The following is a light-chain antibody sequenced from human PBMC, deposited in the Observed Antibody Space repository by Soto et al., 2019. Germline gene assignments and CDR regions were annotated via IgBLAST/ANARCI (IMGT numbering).Light chain of an antibody. J-gene: IGLJ1*01. CDR2: EVS. CDR1: SSDVGGYNY. V-gene: IGLV2-8*01. Sequence: QSVLTQPPSASGSPGQSVTISCTGTSSDVGGYNYVSWYQQHPGKAPKLMIYEVSKRPSGVPDSFSGSKSGNTASLTVSGLQAEDEADYYCSSYAGSNSYVFGTGTQLTVL. CDR3: SSYAGSNSYV.